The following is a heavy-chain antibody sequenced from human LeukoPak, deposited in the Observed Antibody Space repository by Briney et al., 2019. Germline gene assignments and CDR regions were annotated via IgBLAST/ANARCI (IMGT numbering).Heavy chain of an antibody. CDR3: ARAGYDFWSGYSLFDY. CDR2: IYTSGST. D-gene: IGHD3-3*01. J-gene: IGHJ4*02. Sequence: PSETLSLTCTVSGGSISSGSYYWSWIRQPAGKGLEWIGRIYTSGSTNYNPSLKSRVTISVDTSKNQFSLKLSSVTAADTAVYYCARAGYDFWSGYSLFDYWGQGTLVTVSS. CDR1: GGSISSGSYY. V-gene: IGHV4-61*02.